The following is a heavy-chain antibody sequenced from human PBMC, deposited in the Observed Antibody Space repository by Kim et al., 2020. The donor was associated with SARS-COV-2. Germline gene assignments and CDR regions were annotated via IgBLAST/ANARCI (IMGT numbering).Heavy chain of an antibody. Sequence: GGSLRLSCAASGFTFSSYAMHWVRQAPGKGLEWVSAISGSGDSTYYADSVKGRFTISRDNFKNTLFLQMNSLRAEDTAVYYCARDDPLGYVYGSPFDLDFWGQGTTVTVSS. D-gene: IGHD5-18*01. CDR2: ISGSGDST. CDR1: GFTFSSYA. J-gene: IGHJ6*02. V-gene: IGHV3-23*01. CDR3: ARDDPLGYVYGSPFDLDF.